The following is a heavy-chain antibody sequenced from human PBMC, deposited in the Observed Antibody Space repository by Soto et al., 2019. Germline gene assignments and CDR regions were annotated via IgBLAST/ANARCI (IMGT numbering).Heavy chain of an antibody. V-gene: IGHV1-24*01. D-gene: IGHD3-3*01. Sequence: ASVKVSCKVSGYNLTDLSIHWVRQAPGKGLGWMGGFDPEDGETIYAQKYQGRVTMTEDTSTDTAYMELSSLRSEDTAVYYFATFVPFGVVKGYYYYYYMDVWGKGTKVTVS. CDR3: ATFVPFGVVKGYYYYYYMDV. CDR1: GYNLTDLS. CDR2: FDPEDGET. J-gene: IGHJ6*03.